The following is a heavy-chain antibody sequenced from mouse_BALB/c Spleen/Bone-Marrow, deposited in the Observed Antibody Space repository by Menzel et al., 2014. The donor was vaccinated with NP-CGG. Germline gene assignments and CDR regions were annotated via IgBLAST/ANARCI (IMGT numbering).Heavy chain of an antibody. Sequence: EVKLMESGGGLVQPGGSMKLSCVASGFTFSNYWMNRVRQSPEKGLEWVAEIRLKSNNYATHYAESVKGRFTISRDDSKSSVYLQMNNLRTEDTGIYYCTDYSWFPYWGQGTLVTVSA. CDR2: IRLKSNNYAT. D-gene: IGHD1-1*01. V-gene: IGHV6-6*02. CDR3: TDYSWFPY. CDR1: GFTFSNYW. J-gene: IGHJ3*01.